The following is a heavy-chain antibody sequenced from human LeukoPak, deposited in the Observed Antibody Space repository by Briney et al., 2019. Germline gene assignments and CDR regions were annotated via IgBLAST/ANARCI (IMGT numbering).Heavy chain of an antibody. CDR1: GYAFTGYY. V-gene: IGHV1-2*02. CDR3: ARGLGSSRTLDY. Sequence: ASVNVSCKASGYAFTGYYMHWVRQAPGQGLEWMGWINPNSGGTNYAQKLQGRLTMTRDTSISTAYMELSRLRSDDTAVYYCARGLGSSRTLDYWGQGTLVTVSS. J-gene: IGHJ4*02. D-gene: IGHD6-6*01. CDR2: INPNSGGT.